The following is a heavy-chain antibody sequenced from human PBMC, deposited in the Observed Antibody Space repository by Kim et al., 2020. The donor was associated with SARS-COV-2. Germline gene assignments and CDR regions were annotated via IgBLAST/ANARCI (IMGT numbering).Heavy chain of an antibody. CDR2: INTNTGNP. Sequence: ASVKVSCKASGYTFTSYAMHWVRQAPGQGLERMGWINTNTGNPTYAQGFTGRFVFSLDTSVSTAALQISSLKAEETDVYYCARSSSWYFDLLGRGTRVTV. J-gene: IGHJ2*01. CDR3: ARSSSWYFDL. CDR1: GYTFTSYA. D-gene: IGHD6-13*01. V-gene: IGHV7-4-1*02.